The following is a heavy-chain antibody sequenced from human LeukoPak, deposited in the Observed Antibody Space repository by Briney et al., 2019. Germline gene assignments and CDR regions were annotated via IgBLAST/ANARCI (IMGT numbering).Heavy chain of an antibody. CDR1: GVIISSYA. CDR2: INGCGDNT. J-gene: IGHJ5*02. V-gene: IGHV3-23*01. CDR3: AKDRVSPGFNWFDP. Sequence: GGSLRLSCAASGVIISSYAMSWVRQAPGKGLEWVSAINGCGDNTYYADFMKGRFTISRDNSKSTVYLQMNSLRTEDTAVYYCAKDRVSPGFNWFDPWGQGTLVTVSS. D-gene: IGHD2/OR15-2a*01.